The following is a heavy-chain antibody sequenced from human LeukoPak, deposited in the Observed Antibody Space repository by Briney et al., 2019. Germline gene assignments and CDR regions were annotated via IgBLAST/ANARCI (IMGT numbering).Heavy chain of an antibody. J-gene: IGHJ4*02. CDR3: ATGLRLGYSGYPFMGYFDY. CDR2: INHSVST. CDR1: GGSFSGYY. D-gene: IGHD5-12*01. V-gene: IGHV4-34*01. Sequence: PSETLSLTCAVYGGSFSGYYWSWLHQPPGKGLEWIGEINHSVSTNANPSLKSRVTTSVDTSKTQFSLRLSSVTAADTAVYYCATGLRLGYSGYPFMGYFDYWGQGTLVTVSS.